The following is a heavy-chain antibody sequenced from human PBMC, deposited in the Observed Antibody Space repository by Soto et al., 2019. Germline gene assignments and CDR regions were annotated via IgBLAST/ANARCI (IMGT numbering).Heavy chain of an antibody. CDR3: ARDLCSGGSCYLFDY. CDR2: IWYDGSNK. V-gene: IGHV3-33*01. Sequence: GGSLRLSCAASGFTFSSYGMHWVREAPGKGLEWVAVIWYDGSNKYYADSVKGRFTISRDNSKNTLYLQMNSLRAEDTAVYYCARDLCSGGSCYLFDYWGQGTLVTVSS. D-gene: IGHD2-15*01. CDR1: GFTFSSYG. J-gene: IGHJ4*02.